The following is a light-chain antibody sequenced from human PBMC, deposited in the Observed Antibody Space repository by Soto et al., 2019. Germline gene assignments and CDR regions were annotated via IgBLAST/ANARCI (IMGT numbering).Light chain of an antibody. Sequence: DIQMTQSPSTLSASVGDRVTITCRASQSISSWLAWYQKKPGKAPKLLIYKASSLDSGVPSRFSGSGSGTEFTLTISSLQPDDFATYYCQQYTSYSWTFGQGTKVEIK. CDR3: QQYTSYSWT. V-gene: IGKV1-5*03. J-gene: IGKJ1*01. CDR2: KAS. CDR1: QSISSW.